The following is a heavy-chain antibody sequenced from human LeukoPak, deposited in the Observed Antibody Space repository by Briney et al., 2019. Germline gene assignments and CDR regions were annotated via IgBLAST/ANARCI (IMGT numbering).Heavy chain of an antibody. D-gene: IGHD3-10*01. CDR3: ARLTMVRSPLKYYYYMDV. CDR2: ISSSGNAV. Sequence: GGSLRLSCAASGFTFSSYEMNWARQAPGKGLEWVSYISSSGNAVYYADSVKGRFTISRDNAKNSLYLQMNSLRAEDTAVYYCARLTMVRSPLKYYYYMDVWGKGTTVTISS. J-gene: IGHJ6*03. CDR1: GFTFSSYE. V-gene: IGHV3-48*03.